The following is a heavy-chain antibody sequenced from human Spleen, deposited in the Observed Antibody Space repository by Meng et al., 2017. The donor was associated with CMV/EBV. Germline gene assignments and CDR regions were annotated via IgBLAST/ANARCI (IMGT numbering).Heavy chain of an antibody. CDR1: GFTFDDHA. CDR3: ASWDYGGNFRTWDYYYGMDV. Sequence: LSLTCAASGFTFDDHAMHWVRQAPGKGLEWVSVIYAGGKTNYAASVKGRFTISRDSSKNTLSLQMDSLRVEDSAVYYCASWDYGGNFRTWDYYYGMDVWGQGTTVTVSS. V-gene: IGHV3-53*01. J-gene: IGHJ6*02. D-gene: IGHD4-23*01. CDR2: IYAGGKT.